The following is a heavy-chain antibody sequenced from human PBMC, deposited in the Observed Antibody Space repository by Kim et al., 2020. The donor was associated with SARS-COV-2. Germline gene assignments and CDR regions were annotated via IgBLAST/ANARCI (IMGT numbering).Heavy chain of an antibody. CDR2: IIPIFGTA. V-gene: IGHV1-69*13. D-gene: IGHD3-10*01. CDR3: ARGYYYGSGRGEYFQH. CDR1: GGTFSSYA. J-gene: IGHJ1*01. Sequence: SVKVSCKASGGTFSSYAISWVRQAPGQGLEWMGGIIPIFGTANYAQKFQGRVTITADESTSTAYMELSSLRSEDTAVYYCARGYYYGSGRGEYFQHWGQGTLVTVSS.